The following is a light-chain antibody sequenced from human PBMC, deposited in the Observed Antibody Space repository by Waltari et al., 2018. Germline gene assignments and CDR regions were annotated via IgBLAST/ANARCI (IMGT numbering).Light chain of an antibody. Sequence: QSALTQPASVSGSPGQSITISCTGTSRDVGGYNLVSWYQQHPGKAPTLMIYEVTKWPSGVSSRFSGSKSGNTASLTISGLQAEDEADYYCCSYAGSSTWVFGGGTKLTVL. V-gene: IGLV2-23*02. CDR2: EVT. J-gene: IGLJ3*02. CDR1: SRDVGGYNL. CDR3: CSYAGSSTWV.